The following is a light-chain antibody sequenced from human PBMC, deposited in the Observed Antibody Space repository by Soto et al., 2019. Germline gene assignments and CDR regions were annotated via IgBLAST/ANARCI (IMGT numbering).Light chain of an antibody. V-gene: IGLV1-44*01. CDR1: NSNIGSNA. CDR3: ATWDDNVNGWV. CDR2: GHN. J-gene: IGLJ3*02. Sequence: QLVLTQPPSASGTPGQRVTISCSGSNSNIGSNAVNWYQQLPGTAPKLLIYGHNQRPSRTPDRFSGSKSGTSASLAISGLQSGDEADYHCATWDDNVNGWVFGGGTKLTVL.